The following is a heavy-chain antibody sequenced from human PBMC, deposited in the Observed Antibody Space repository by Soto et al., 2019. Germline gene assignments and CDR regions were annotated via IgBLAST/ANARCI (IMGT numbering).Heavy chain of an antibody. CDR1: GFTVSSNY. J-gene: IGHJ6*02. D-gene: IGHD3-22*01. CDR2: IYSGGST. V-gene: IGHV3-53*04. CDR3: ARDPYYDSSGYLASNGMDV. Sequence: EVQLVESGGGLVQPGGSLRLSCAASGFTVSSNYMSWVRQAPGKGLEWVSVIYSGGSTYYADSVKGRFTISRHNSKNTLYLQMNSLRAEDTAIYYCARDPYYDSSGYLASNGMDVWGQGTTVTGSS.